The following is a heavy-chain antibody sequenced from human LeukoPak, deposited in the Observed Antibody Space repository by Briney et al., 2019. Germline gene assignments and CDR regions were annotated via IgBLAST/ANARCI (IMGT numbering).Heavy chain of an antibody. J-gene: IGHJ4*02. V-gene: IGHV3-48*01. CDR3: ARDGYYYDSRVPVDY. D-gene: IGHD3-22*01. CDR2: ISSSSSTI. CDR1: GFTFSSYS. Sequence: GGSLRLSCAASGFTFSSYSMNWVRRAPGKGLEWVSYISSSSSTIYYADSVKGRFTISRDNAKNSLYLQMNSLRAEDTAVYYCARDGYYYDSRVPVDYWGQGTLVTVSS.